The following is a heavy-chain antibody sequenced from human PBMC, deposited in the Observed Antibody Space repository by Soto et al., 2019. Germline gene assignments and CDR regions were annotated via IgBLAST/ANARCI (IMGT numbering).Heavy chain of an antibody. CDR2: IYCGGST. CDR1: GYSISSCNW. CDR3: AGNSYPQYSSTSYCSADYFDY. D-gene: IGHD2-2*01. V-gene: IGHV4-28*01. J-gene: IGHJ4*02. Sequence: SETLSLTCAVSGYSISSCNWRWWIRQPPGERLEWVGNIYCGGSTYYNPSIKSRVTMSVDTSKNQFFLKLSSGTAVDTAVYYCAGNSYPQYSSTSYCSADYFDYWGQGTLVTVSS.